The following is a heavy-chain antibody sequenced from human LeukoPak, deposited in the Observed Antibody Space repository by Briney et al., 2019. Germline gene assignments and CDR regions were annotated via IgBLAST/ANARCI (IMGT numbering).Heavy chain of an antibody. J-gene: IGHJ4*02. D-gene: IGHD5-18*01. CDR1: GGSFSGYY. CDR3: ARRLGGYSYGSYYFDY. V-gene: IGHV4-34*01. Sequence: SETLSLTCAVYGGSFSGYYWSWIRQPPGKGLEWIGEINHSGSTNYNPSLKSRVTISVDTSKNQFSLKLSSVTAADTAVYYCARRLGGYSYGSYYFDYWGQGTLVAVSS. CDR2: INHSGST.